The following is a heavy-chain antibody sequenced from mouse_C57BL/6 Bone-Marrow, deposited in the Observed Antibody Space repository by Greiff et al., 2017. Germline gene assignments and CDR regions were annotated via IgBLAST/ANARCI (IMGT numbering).Heavy chain of an antibody. J-gene: IGHJ4*01. CDR1: GYTFTSYW. CDR3: ARSDYSNYHYAMDY. D-gene: IGHD2-5*01. Sequence: QVQLQQPGAELVKPGASVKLSCKASGYTFTSYWMQWVKQRPGQGLGWIGMIHPNSGSTNYNEKFKSKATLTVDKSSSTAYMQLSSLTSEDSAVYYCARSDYSNYHYAMDYWGQGTSVTVSS. CDR2: IHPNSGST. V-gene: IGHV1-64*01.